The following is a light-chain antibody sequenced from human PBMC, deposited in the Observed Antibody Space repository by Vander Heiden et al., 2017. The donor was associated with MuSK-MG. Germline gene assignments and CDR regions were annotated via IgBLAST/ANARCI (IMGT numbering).Light chain of an antibody. Sequence: DIQITQSPSSLSASVGDRVTLTCRASQSVSSSLNWYQQKPGKAPNLLIYAASSLESGVPSRFSGSGSGTDFTLTISSLQPEDFATYYCQQSYSTPWTFGQGTKVEVK. V-gene: IGKV1-39*01. CDR2: AAS. J-gene: IGKJ1*01. CDR3: QQSYSTPWT. CDR1: QSVSSS.